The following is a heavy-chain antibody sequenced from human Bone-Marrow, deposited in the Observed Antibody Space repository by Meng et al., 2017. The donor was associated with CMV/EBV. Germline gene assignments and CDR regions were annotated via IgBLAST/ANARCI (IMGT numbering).Heavy chain of an antibody. CDR1: GFTFSGYA. CDR3: AREGQQYQLLYNWFDP. J-gene: IGHJ5*02. D-gene: IGHD2-2*01. Sequence: GESLKISCAASGFTFSGYAMHWVRQAPGKGLEWVAVISYDGSNKYYADSVKGRFTISRDNSKNTLYLQMNSLRAEDTAVYYCAREGQQYQLLYNWFDPWGQGTLVTVSS. V-gene: IGHV3-30*04. CDR2: ISYDGSNK.